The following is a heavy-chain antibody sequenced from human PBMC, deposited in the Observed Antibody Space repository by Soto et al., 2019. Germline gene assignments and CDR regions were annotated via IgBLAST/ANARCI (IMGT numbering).Heavy chain of an antibody. CDR3: ARITGRYYDSSGYYLVYGMDV. J-gene: IGHJ6*02. V-gene: IGHV5-51*01. D-gene: IGHD3-22*01. CDR1: GYSFTSYW. CDR2: IYPGDPDT. Sequence: HGESLKISCKGSGYSFTSYWIGWVRQMPGKGLEWMGIIYPGDPDTRYSPSFQGQVTISADKSISTAYLQWSSLKASDTAMYYCARITGRYYDSSGYYLVYGMDVWGQGTTVTVSS.